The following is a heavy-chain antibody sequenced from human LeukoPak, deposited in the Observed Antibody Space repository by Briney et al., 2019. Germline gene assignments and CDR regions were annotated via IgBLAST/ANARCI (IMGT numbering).Heavy chain of an antibody. CDR3: AGGRTDIVVVPATLRNYYFDY. CDR1: RFTFSSYS. CDR2: ISSRSSYK. D-gene: IGHD2-2*01. J-gene: IGHJ4*02. Sequence: PGGSLRLSCAASRFTFSSYSMNWIRQAPGKGLEWVSAISSRSSYKYYADSVKGRFTVSRDNAKNSLYLEMNSLRVDDTAVYYCAGGRTDIVVVPATLRNYYFDYWGQGTLVTVSS. V-gene: IGHV3-21*04.